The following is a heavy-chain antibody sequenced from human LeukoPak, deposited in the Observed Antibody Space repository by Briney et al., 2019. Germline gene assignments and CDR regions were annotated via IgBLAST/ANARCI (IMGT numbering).Heavy chain of an antibody. D-gene: IGHD5-12*01. V-gene: IGHV3-23*01. CDR2: ISGSGGST. CDR1: GFTFNTYE. J-gene: IGHJ4*02. Sequence: GGSLRLSCAASGFTFNTYEMSWVRQTPGKGLEWVSAISGSGGSTYYADSVKGRFTISRDNSKNTLYLQMNSLRAEDTAVYYCAKDPEGYSGYDSCPSAFDYWGQGTLVTVSS. CDR3: AKDPEGYSGYDSCPSAFDY.